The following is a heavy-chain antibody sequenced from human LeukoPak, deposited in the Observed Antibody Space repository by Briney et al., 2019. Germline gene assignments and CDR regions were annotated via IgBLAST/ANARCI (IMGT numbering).Heavy chain of an antibody. V-gene: IGHV4-59*01. CDR3: ARAYAAAGTYYFDY. CDR2: IYYSGST. Sequence: PGGSLRLSCAASGFTFSSYWMSWIRQPPGKGLEWIGYIYYSGSTNYNPSLKSRVTISVDTSKNQFSLKLSSVTAADTAVYYCARAYAAAGTYYFDYWGQGTLVTVSS. J-gene: IGHJ4*02. D-gene: IGHD6-13*01. CDR1: GFTFSSYW.